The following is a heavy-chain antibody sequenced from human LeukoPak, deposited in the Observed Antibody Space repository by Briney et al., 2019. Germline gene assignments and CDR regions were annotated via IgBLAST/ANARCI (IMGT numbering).Heavy chain of an antibody. Sequence: SETLSLTCTVSGGSISSNNYYWGWIRQPPGKGLEWIGSISYTGSTSYNPSLKSRVTISVDTPKNQVSLKLSSVTAADTAVYYCARPYTSGWYGGFDQWGQGTLVTVSS. D-gene: IGHD6-19*01. J-gene: IGHJ4*02. CDR3: ARPYTSGWYGGFDQ. CDR2: ISYTGST. V-gene: IGHV4-39*01. CDR1: GGSISSNNYY.